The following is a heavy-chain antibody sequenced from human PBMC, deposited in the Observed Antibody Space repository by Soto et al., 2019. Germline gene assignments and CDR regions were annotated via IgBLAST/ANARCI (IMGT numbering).Heavy chain of an antibody. CDR3: TSSALIDYYNYYGMDV. Sequence: EVQLVESGGGLVQPGGSLKLSCAASGFTFSGSAMHWVRQASGKGLEWVGRIRSKANSYATAYAASVKGRFTISRDDSKNSAYMQTKSLKTEDTAVYYYTSSALIDYYNYYGMDVWGQGTTVTVSS. CDR2: IRSKANSYAT. V-gene: IGHV3-73*02. D-gene: IGHD3-22*01. CDR1: GFTFSGSA. J-gene: IGHJ6*02.